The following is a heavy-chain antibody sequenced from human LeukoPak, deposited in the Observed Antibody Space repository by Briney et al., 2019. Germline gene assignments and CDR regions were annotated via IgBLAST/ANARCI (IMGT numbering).Heavy chain of an antibody. J-gene: IGHJ4*02. CDR1: GFTFSSYW. Sequence: GGSLRLSCAASGFTFSSYWMSWVRQAPGEGLEWVANIKQDGSEKYYVDSVKGRFTISRDNAKNSLFLQMNSLRAEDTAVYFCAISATARGGFDFWGRGTLVTVSS. D-gene: IGHD6-25*01. CDR2: IKQDGSEK. V-gene: IGHV3-7*01. CDR3: AISATARGGFDF.